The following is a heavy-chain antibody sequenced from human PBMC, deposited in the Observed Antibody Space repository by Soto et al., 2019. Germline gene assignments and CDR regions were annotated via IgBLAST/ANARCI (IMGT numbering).Heavy chain of an antibody. D-gene: IGHD1-1*01. CDR1: GFTFSSYA. J-gene: IGHJ6*02. CDR2: ISYDGSNK. V-gene: IGHV3-30-3*01. CDR3: ARVNSAPVERTDYYYYGMDV. Sequence: GGSLRLSCAASGFTFSSYAMHWVRQAPGKGLEWVAVISYDGSNKYYADSVKGRFTISRDNSKNTLYLQMNSLRAEDTAVYYCARVNSAPVERTDYYYYGMDVWGQGTTVTVSS.